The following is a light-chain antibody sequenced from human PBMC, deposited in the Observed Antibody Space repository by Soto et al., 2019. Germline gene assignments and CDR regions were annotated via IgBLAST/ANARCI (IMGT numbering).Light chain of an antibody. Sequence: EIVLTQSPGTLSLSPGERATLSCRASQSVSSSYLAWYQQKPGQAPRLLIYGASSRATGIPDTFSGSGSGTDFTLTISRLEPEDFAVYYCQHYGSSPCTFGQGTKVEIK. V-gene: IGKV3-20*01. CDR1: QSVSSSY. CDR3: QHYGSSPCT. CDR2: GAS. J-gene: IGKJ1*01.